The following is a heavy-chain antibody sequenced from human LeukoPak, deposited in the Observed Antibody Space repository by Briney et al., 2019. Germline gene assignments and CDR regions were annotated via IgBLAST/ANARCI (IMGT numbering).Heavy chain of an antibody. CDR3: SESLNY. CDR1: GFTFSRSW. V-gene: IGHV3-7*01. CDR2: IKEDGSET. D-gene: IGHD3-10*01. J-gene: IGHJ4*02. Sequence: PGGSLRLSCAASGFTFSRSWMDWVRQAPGKGLEWVANIKEDGSETHYVDSAKGRFTISRDNAKSSLYLQMDSLRVEDTAIYYWSESLNYWGQGTLVTVSS.